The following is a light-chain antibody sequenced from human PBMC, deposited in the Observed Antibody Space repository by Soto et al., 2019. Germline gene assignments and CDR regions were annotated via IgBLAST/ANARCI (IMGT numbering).Light chain of an antibody. CDR2: EVS. J-gene: IGLJ1*01. CDR1: SSDVGGYNF. V-gene: IGLV2-8*01. CDR3: SSYAGSNNYV. Sequence: QSALTQPPSAAGSPGQSVTVSCSGTSSDVGGYNFVSWYQQHPSKAPKLMIYEVSERPSGVPDRFSGSKSGNTASLTVSGLQADDEADYYCSSYAGSNNYVFGTGTKLTVL.